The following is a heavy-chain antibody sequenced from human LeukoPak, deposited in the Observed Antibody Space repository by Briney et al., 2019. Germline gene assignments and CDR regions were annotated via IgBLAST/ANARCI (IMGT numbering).Heavy chain of an antibody. V-gene: IGHV3-30*02. CDR1: GFTFSNSG. J-gene: IGHJ4*02. Sequence: PGGSLRLSCAASGFTFSNSGMHSARHAPGKGLEWVTFIRYDGSNEHYADSVKGRFTISRDNSRNTLYLQMDRLRPEDTAVYYCAKGGIHWEGYYWGRGSLVTVSS. CDR2: IRYDGSNE. CDR3: AKGGIHWEGYY. D-gene: IGHD5-18*01.